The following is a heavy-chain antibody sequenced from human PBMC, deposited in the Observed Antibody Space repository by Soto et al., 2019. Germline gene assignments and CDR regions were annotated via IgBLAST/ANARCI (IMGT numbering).Heavy chain of an antibody. Sequence: ASVKVSCKASGYTFTSYYMHWVRQAPGQGLEWMGIINPSGGSTSYAQKFQGRVTMTRDTSTSTVYMELSSLRSEDTAVYYCARDRDLELITYYDFWSGYWPRGKVDNWFDPWGQGTLVTAPQ. V-gene: IGHV1-46*01. D-gene: IGHD3-3*01. CDR3: ARDRDLELITYYDFWSGYWPRGKVDNWFDP. CDR2: INPSGGST. J-gene: IGHJ5*02. CDR1: GYTFTSYY.